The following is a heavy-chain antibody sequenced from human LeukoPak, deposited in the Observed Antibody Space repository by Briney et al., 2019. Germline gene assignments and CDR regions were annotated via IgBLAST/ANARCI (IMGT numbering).Heavy chain of an antibody. D-gene: IGHD3-10*01. CDR3: ARRYGSGSYRWFDP. CDR1: GYSISSGHY. CDR2: MYHSGST. J-gene: IGHJ5*02. V-gene: IGHV4-38-2*02. Sequence: SETLSLTCTVSGYSISSGHYWGWIRQPPGKGLEWIGSMYHSGSTYYNPPLKSRVTISVDTSKNQFSLKLSSVTAADTAVYYCARRYGSGSYRWFDPWGQGTLVTVSS.